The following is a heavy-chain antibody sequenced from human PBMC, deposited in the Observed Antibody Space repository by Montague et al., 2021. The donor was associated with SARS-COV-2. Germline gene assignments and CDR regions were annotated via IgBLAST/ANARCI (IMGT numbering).Heavy chain of an antibody. CDR2: INHSCSA. CDR1: GGSISSYY. CDR3: ARVCRSRTPFYSSLDY. V-gene: IGHV4-59*01. D-gene: IGHD6-6*01. J-gene: IGHJ4*02. Sequence: SETLSLTCTASGGSISSYYWNWIRQPPGKGLEWIGYINHSCSATYNPSLKSQGTISVDTSKSQFSLTLRSVTAADTAMDYCARVCRSRTPFYSSLDYWGQGTLVTVSS.